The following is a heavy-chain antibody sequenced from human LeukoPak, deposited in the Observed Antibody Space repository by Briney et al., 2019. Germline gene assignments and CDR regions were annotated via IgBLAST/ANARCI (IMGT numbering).Heavy chain of an antibody. CDR1: GYTFTGYY. J-gene: IGHJ1*01. CDR2: INPNSGGT. D-gene: IGHD6-13*01. Sequence: ASVKDSCKASGYTFTGYYIHGVRQAPGQGLEWMGWINPNSGGTHYVQKFQGRVSMTRDTSISTAYMELSRLRSDDTAVYYCARSTSSNSYEYFEYWGQGTLVTVSS. V-gene: IGHV1-2*02. CDR3: ARSTSSNSYEYFEY.